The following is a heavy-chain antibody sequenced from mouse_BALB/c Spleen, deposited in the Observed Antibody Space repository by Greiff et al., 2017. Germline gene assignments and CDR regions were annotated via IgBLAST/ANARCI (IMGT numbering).Heavy chain of an antibody. CDR1: GFTFSSFG. V-gene: IGHV5-17*02. J-gene: IGHJ4*01. CDR3: ARKLEYYAMDY. Sequence: EVKLMESGGGLVQPGGSRKLSCAASGFTFSSFGMHWVRQAPEKGLEWVAYISSGSSTIYYADTVKGRFTISRDNPKNTLFLQMTSLRSEDTAMYYCARKLEYYAMDYWGQGTSVTVSS. D-gene: IGHD3-1*01. CDR2: ISSGSSTI.